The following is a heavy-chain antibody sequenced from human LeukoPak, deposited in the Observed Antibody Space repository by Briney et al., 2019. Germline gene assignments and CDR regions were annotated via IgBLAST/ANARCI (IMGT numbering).Heavy chain of an antibody. V-gene: IGHV3-7*01. J-gene: IGHJ4*02. CDR2: IKQDGSEK. CDR3: AREVYDILTGYRPLDY. D-gene: IGHD3-9*01. CDR1: GFTFSSYW. Sequence: GGSLRLSCAASGFTFSSYWMSWVRQAPGKGLEWVANIKQDGSEKYYVDSVKGRFTISRDNAKNSLYLQMNSLRAEDTAVYYCAREVYDILTGYRPLDYWGQGTLVTVSS.